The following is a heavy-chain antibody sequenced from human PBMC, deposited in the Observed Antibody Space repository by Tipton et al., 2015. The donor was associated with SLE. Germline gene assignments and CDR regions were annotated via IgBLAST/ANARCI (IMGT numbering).Heavy chain of an antibody. D-gene: IGHD3-22*01. Sequence: TLSLTCAVYGGSFSGYYWSWIRQPPGKGLERIGEINHSGNTNYNPSLKSRVTISLDTSKNQFSLKLSSVTAADTAAYYCAKVVITPDPAFVIWGQGTMVAVSS. CDR3: AKVVITPDPAFVI. V-gene: IGHV4-34*01. CDR2: INHSGNT. CDR1: GGSFSGYY. J-gene: IGHJ3*02.